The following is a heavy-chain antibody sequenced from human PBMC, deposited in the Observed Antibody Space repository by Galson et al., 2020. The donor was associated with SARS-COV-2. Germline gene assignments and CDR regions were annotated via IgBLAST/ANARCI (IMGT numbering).Heavy chain of an antibody. D-gene: IGHD3-22*01. CDR2: INHTGGT. V-gene: IGHV4-34*01. CDR3: ARVLMIGGSFYGMDV. Sequence: SQTLSLTCAVYGGSFSNIYWTWIRQPPEKGLEWIGEINHTGGTNYNPSLKSRVTISVDTSKNQFSLRVRSVTAADTAVYYCARVLMIGGSFYGMDVWGLGTTVTVSS. CDR1: GGSFSNIY. J-gene: IGHJ6*02.